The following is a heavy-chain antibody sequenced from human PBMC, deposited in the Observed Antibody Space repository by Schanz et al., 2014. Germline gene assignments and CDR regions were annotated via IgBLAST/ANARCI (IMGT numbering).Heavy chain of an antibody. CDR3: VSSGSYSSYAF. J-gene: IGHJ4*02. CDR2: ISGSGAST. CDR1: GFTFSSYW. D-gene: IGHD3-10*01. Sequence: EVQLVESGGGLVQPGGSLRLSCGSSGFTFSSYWMHWVRQAPGKGLEWVSGISGSGASTYYADSVKGRFTISRDNAKNSLYLQMNSLRAEDTAVYHCVSSGSYSSYAFWGQGTLVTVSS. V-gene: IGHV3-48*01.